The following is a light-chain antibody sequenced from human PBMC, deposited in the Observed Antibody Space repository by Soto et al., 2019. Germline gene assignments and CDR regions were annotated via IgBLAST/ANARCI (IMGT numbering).Light chain of an antibody. CDR2: AAS. Sequence: DIQMTQSPSSLSASVGDRVTITCRASQNIGVYLNWYQKKPGKAPKLLIHAASSLHSGVQSTFSGSGSGTDFALTISSLQPEDFATYYCHQTAANPWTFAQGTKVEIK. J-gene: IGKJ1*01. CDR1: QNIGVY. V-gene: IGKV1-39*01. CDR3: HQTAANPWT.